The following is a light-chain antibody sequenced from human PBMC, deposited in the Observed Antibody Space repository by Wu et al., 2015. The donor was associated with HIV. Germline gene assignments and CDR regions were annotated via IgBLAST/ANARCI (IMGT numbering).Light chain of an antibody. CDR1: QSVSSN. CDR2: GVY. V-gene: IGKV3-15*01. CDR3: QQYNNWPLT. Sequence: EIVMTQSPATLSVSPGERATLSCRASQSVSSNLAWYQQKPGQAPRLLMYGVYIRATNIPARFSGSGSGDRVHSHHQQHAVLKILHFYYCQQYNNWPLTFGGRDQGGDQT. J-gene: IGKJ4*01.